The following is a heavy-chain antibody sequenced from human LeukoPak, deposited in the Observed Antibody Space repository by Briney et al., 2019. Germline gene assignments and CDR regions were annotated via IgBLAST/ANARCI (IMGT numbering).Heavy chain of an antibody. V-gene: IGHV3-48*03. Sequence: GGSLRLSCAASGFTFSSYEMNWVRQAPGKGLEWVSYISSSGSTIYYADSVKGRFTISRDNAKNSLYLQMNSLRAEDTALYYCAREGEYCSGGSCYVPLDYWGQGTLVTVSS. CDR3: AREGEYCSGGSCYVPLDY. CDR2: ISSSGSTI. J-gene: IGHJ4*02. CDR1: GFTFSSYE. D-gene: IGHD2-15*01.